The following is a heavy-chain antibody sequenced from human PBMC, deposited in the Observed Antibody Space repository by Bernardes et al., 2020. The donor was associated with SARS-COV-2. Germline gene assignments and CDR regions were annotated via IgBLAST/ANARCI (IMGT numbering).Heavy chain of an antibody. CDR2: INPSGGST. Sequence: ASVKVSCKASGYTFTSYYMHWVRQAPGQGLEWMGIINPSGGSTSYAQKFQGRVTMTRDTSTSTVYMELSSLRSEDTAVYYCARDETGYCSSTSCYRAFDYWGQGTLVTVSS. CDR3: ARDETGYCSSTSCYRAFDY. D-gene: IGHD2-2*02. J-gene: IGHJ4*02. CDR1: GYTFTSYY. V-gene: IGHV1-46*01.